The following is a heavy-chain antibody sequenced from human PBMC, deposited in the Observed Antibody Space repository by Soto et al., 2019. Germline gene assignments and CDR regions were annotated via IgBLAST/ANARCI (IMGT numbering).Heavy chain of an antibody. Sequence: XXTLSLPFTASGGSISSYYWSWILQPPGKGLEWIGHIYYSGSTNYNPSLKSRVTISVDTSKNQFSLKLSSVTAAETAVYYCARARGSGSYYYYYGMDVWGQGTTVTVS. D-gene: IGHD3-10*01. CDR3: ARARGSGSYYYYYGMDV. J-gene: IGHJ6*02. V-gene: IGHV4-59*01. CDR2: IYYSGST. CDR1: GGSISSYY.